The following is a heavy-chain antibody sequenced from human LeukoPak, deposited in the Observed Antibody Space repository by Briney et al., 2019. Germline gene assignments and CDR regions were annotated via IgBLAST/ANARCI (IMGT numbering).Heavy chain of an antibody. V-gene: IGHV4-39*01. D-gene: IGHD5-12*01. CDR2: IYYTGST. CDR3: ARGDIVTDY. CDR1: GGSISSSSHY. J-gene: IGHJ4*02. Sequence: PSETLSLTCTVSGGSISSSSHYWGWIRQPPGKGLEWIGSIYYTGSTYYNPSLKSRVTISVDTSKNQFSLELSSVTAADTAVYYCARGDIVTDYWGQGTLVTVSS.